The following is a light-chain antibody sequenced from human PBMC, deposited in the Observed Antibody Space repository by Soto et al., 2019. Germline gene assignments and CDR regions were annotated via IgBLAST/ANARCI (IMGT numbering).Light chain of an antibody. CDR3: QQSYSSPPT. CDR1: QSISNH. V-gene: IGKV1-39*01. J-gene: IGKJ1*01. Sequence: DIQMTPSPSTLSASVVDTVTITCRARQSISNHLNWYQQKPGKAPKLLIFAASSLQSGVPSRFSGSRSGPDFTLTISSLQPEDFATYYCQQSYSSPPTFGQGTKVDIK. CDR2: AAS.